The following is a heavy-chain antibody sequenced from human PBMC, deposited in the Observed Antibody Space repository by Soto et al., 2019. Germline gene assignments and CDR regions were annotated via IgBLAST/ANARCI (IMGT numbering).Heavy chain of an antibody. Sequence: QVQLVQSGTEVKPGSSVKVSCKASGGTFRNYPINWVRQAPGQGLEWMGSIFPLTDIPDYAQNFQARLTISADKSTSTAYMELSSLTSDDTAMYFCARGPLVVLNYFESWGQGTLVTVSS. J-gene: IGHJ4*02. CDR2: IFPLTDIP. CDR3: ARGPLVVLNYFES. CDR1: GGTFRNYP. V-gene: IGHV1-69*02.